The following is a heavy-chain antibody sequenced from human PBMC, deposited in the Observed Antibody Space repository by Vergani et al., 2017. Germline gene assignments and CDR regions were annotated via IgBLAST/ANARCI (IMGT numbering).Heavy chain of an antibody. CDR2: ISGSGGST. Sequence: EVQLVESGGGLVKPGGSLRLSCAASGFTFSNAWMSWVRQAPGKGLEWVSAISGSGGSTYYADSVKGRFTISRDNSKNTLYLQMNSLRAEDTAVYYCAKDAPYYDSSGYPRSVGYYFDYWGQGTLVTVSS. CDR3: AKDAPYYDSSGYPRSVGYYFDY. V-gene: IGHV3-23*04. CDR1: GFTFSNAW. D-gene: IGHD3-22*01. J-gene: IGHJ4*02.